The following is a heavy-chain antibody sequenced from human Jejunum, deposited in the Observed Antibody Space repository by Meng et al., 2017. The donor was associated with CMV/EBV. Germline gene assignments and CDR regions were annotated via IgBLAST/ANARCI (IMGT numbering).Heavy chain of an antibody. J-gene: IGHJ4*02. CDR1: GFSFSSHG. CDR2: ISHDETYK. Sequence: SCVASGFSFSSHGMHWVRQAPGKGLEWVAFISHDETYKHYSDSVRGRFTLSRDNSRNTLYLQVNSVRVADTAVYCCARDQFYYFDYWGQGTLVTVSS. V-gene: IGHV3-30*02. D-gene: IGHD2/OR15-2a*01. CDR3: ARDQFYYFDY.